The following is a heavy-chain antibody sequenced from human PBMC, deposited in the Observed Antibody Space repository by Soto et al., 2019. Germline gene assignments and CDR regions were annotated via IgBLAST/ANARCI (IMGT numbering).Heavy chain of an antibody. J-gene: IGHJ5*02. D-gene: IGHD2-2*01. V-gene: IGHV4-30-2*01. Sequence: PSERLSLTCGVSGGSVNRGGYSWSWIRQTPGKGLEWLAYIYRTGHTIYNPSLNSRATISLDEPNNQFSLHLTSVTAADTAVYYCARSIVTPSAMFDHWGQGLLVTSPQ. CDR3: ARSIVTPSAMFDH. CDR2: IYRTGHT. CDR1: GGSVNRGGYS.